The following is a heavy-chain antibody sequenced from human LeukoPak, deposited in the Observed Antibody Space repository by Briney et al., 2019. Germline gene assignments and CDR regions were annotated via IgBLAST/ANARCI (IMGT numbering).Heavy chain of an antibody. Sequence: GGSLRLSCAASGFTFTAYAMSWFRQTPEKGLEWVANIHDDGIVTHYVDSVKGRFTVSRDNARNSVNLQLNSLRVEDTALYYCARGRGWVDHWGQGTLVTVSS. CDR1: GFTFTAYA. CDR3: ARGRGWVDH. J-gene: IGHJ4*02. CDR2: IHDDGIVT. V-gene: IGHV3-7*01. D-gene: IGHD3-16*01.